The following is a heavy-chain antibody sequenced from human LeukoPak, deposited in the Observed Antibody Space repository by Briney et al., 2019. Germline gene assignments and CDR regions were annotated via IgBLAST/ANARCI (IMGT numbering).Heavy chain of an antibody. CDR1: GLTFSDAW. CDR3: AKANNSPNHSNLDY. D-gene: IGHD4-23*01. V-gene: IGHV3-15*01. Sequence: GGSLRLSCVLSGLTFSDAWMSWVRQAPGKGLEWVGRIRNDRITDYAAPVQGRFTISRDNSKNTLYLQMNSLRAEDTAVYYCAKANNSPNHSNLDYWGQGTLVTVSS. CDR2: IRNDRIT. J-gene: IGHJ4*02.